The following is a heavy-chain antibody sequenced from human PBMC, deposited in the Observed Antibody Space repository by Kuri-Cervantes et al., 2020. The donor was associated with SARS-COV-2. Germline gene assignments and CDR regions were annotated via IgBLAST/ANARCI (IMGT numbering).Heavy chain of an antibody. V-gene: IGHV5-51*01. CDR3: ARSTAAAGLYYYNAMDV. Sequence: GESLKISCKGSGYSFTSNWIGWVRQMPGKGLEWMGIIYPRDSDTRYSPSFQGQVTISADKSITTAYLQWSSLKASDTAMYYCARSTAAAGLYYYNAMDVWGQGTPVTVSS. J-gene: IGHJ6*02. D-gene: IGHD6-13*01. CDR2: IYPRDSDT. CDR1: GYSFTSNW.